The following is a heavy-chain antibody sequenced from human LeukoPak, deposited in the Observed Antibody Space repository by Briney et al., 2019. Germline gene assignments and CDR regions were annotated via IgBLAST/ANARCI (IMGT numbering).Heavy chain of an antibody. CDR2: INHSGST. J-gene: IGHJ4*02. CDR3: ARGRLGIMD. V-gene: IGHV4-34*01. CDR1: GGSFSGYY. Sequence: SETLSLTXAVYGGSFSGYYWSWIRQPPGKGLEWIGEINHSGSTNYNPSLKSRVTISVGTSKNQFSLKLSSVTAADTAVYYCARGRLGIMDWGQGTLVTVSS. D-gene: IGHD6-19*01.